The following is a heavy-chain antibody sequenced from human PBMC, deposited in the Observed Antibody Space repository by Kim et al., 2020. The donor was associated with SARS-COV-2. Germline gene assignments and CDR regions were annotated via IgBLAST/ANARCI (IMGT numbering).Heavy chain of an antibody. V-gene: IGHV3-23*01. Sequence: GDTTSEADAGKGRLTVSRDNSKNTLELQMSSLRAEDTAIYYCANPRQPDYWGQGTLVTVSS. CDR2: GDTT. D-gene: IGHD6-13*01. J-gene: IGHJ4*02. CDR3: ANPRQPDY.